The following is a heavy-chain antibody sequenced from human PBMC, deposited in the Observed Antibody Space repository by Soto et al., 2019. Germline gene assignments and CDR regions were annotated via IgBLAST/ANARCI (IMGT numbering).Heavy chain of an antibody. J-gene: IGHJ6*02. V-gene: IGHV1-3*01. CDR2: INAGNGNT. D-gene: IGHD6-19*01. CDR1: GYTFTSYA. Sequence: QVQLVQSGAEVKKPGASVKVSCKASGYTFTSYAMHWVRQAPGQRLEWMGWINAGNGNTKYSQKFQVRVTITRDTSASTAYMELSSLRSEDTAVYYCARNPTGDSSEYYYYGMDVWGQGTTVTVSS. CDR3: ARNPTGDSSEYYYYGMDV.